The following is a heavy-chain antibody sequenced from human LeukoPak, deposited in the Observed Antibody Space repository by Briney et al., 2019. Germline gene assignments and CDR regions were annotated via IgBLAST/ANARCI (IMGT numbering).Heavy chain of an antibody. J-gene: IGHJ3*02. CDR2: IKSKTDGGTT. V-gene: IGHV3-15*01. CDR1: GFTFSNAW. CDR3: TTPKAGGDAFDI. Sequence: GGSLRLSCAASGFTFSNAWMSWVRQAPGKGLEWVGRIKSKTDGGTTDYAAPVKGRFTIARDDSKNTLYLQMNSLKTEDTAVYYCTTPKAGGDAFDIWGQGTMVTVSS. D-gene: IGHD2-8*02.